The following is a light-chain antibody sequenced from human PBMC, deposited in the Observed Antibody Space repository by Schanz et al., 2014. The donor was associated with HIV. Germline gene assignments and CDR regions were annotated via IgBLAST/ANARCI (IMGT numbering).Light chain of an antibody. CDR3: SSYTGSNIVV. CDR2: DVT. CDR1: SSDVGGYDF. J-gene: IGLJ2*01. Sequence: QSALTQPASVSGSPGQSITISCTGTSSDVGGYDFVSWYQQHPGKAPKLMIYDVTNRPSRVSNRFSGSKSGNTASLTVSGLQAEDEADYYCSSYTGSNIVVFGGGTKLTVL. V-gene: IGLV2-14*03.